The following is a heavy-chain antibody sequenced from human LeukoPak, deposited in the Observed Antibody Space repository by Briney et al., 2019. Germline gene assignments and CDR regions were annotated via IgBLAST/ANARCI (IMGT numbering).Heavy chain of an antibody. CDR2: INQDGSEK. J-gene: IGHJ1*01. CDR3: ARESTAGYNSSWYGFRN. Sequence: GGSLRLSCAASGFTFSGYWMSWVRQAPGKGLEWVANINQDGSEKYYVDSVKGRFTISRDNAKNSLFPQVGSLRVEDTAVYYCARESTAGYNSSWYGFRNWGQGTLVSVSS. D-gene: IGHD6-13*01. V-gene: IGHV3-7*01. CDR1: GFTFSGYW.